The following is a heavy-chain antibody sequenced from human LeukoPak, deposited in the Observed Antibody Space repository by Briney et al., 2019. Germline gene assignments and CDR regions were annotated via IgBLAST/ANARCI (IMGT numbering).Heavy chain of an antibody. D-gene: IGHD1-7*01. CDR3: AKRRGLELLYYYYMDV. CDR1: GFTFSRSW. CDR2: INDDGSTT. J-gene: IGHJ6*03. V-gene: IGHV3-74*01. Sequence: GGSLRLSCAASGFTFSRSWMHWVRQAPGKGLVWVSRINDDGSTTSYADSVKGRFTISRDNAKNTLYLQMNSLRAEDTAVYYCAKRRGLELLYYYYMDVWGKGTTVTVSS.